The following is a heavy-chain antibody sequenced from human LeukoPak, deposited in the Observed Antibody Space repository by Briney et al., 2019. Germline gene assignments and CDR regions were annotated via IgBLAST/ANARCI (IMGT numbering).Heavy chain of an antibody. CDR1: GFTFSSYW. J-gene: IGHJ6*02. CDR3: ARYYGSGSSVYYYYYGMDV. CDR2: IKQDGSEK. Sequence: GGSLRLPCAASGFTFSSYWMSWVRQAPGKGLEWVANIKQDGSEKYYVDSVKGRFTISRDNAKNSLYLQMNSLRAEDTAVYYCARYYGSGSSVYYYYYGMDVWGQGTTVTVSS. D-gene: IGHD3-10*01. V-gene: IGHV3-7*01.